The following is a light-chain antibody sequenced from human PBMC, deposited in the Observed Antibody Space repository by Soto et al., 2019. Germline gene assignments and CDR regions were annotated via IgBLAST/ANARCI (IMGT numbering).Light chain of an antibody. CDR1: NIGSKS. Sequence: SYELTQPPSVSVAPGKTARITCGGNNIGSKSVHWYQQKPGQAPVLVIYYDSDRPSGIPERFSGSNSGNTATLTISRVEAGDEGDYYCQVWVSSSVCVFGGGTKLTVL. J-gene: IGLJ2*01. CDR3: QVWVSSSVCV. V-gene: IGLV3-21*04. CDR2: YDS.